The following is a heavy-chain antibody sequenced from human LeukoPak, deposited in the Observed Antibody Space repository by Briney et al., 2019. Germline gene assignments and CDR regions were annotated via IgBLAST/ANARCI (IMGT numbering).Heavy chain of an antibody. D-gene: IGHD3-10*01. CDR1: GCTFSDYY. CDR2: ISSSGSTI. V-gene: IGHV3-11*01. CDR3: RGSGSYYNPSYGMDV. J-gene: IGHJ6*02. Sequence: PGGALRLSCAASGCTFSDYYMSWIRQAAGKGVEGVAYISSSGSTIYYADSVKGRFTISRDNAKNSLYLQMSSLRAEDTAVYYCRGSGSYYNPSYGMDVWGQGTTVTVSS.